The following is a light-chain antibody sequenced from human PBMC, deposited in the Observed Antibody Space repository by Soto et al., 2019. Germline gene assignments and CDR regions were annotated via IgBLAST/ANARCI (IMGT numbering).Light chain of an antibody. CDR3: QVWDSRSDHVV. CDR2: DDS. Sequence: SYELTQPPSVSVAPGQTARITCGGNNIGRKSVHWYQQKPGQAPVLVVYDDSDRPSGIPERIFGSNSGNTATLTISRVEAGDEADYYCQVWDSRSDHVVFGGGTKVTVL. J-gene: IGLJ2*01. CDR1: NIGRKS. V-gene: IGLV3-21*02.